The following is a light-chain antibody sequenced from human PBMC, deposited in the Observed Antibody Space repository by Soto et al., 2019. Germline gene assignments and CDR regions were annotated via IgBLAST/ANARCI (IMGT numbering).Light chain of an antibody. Sequence: EIVLTQSPATLSLSPGERATLSCRASQSVSSYLAWYQQKPGQAPRLLIYDASNRATGIPARFSGSGSGTNFTLTISSLEYEDFAVYYCQQRSNFSFGPGTKVDIK. CDR3: QQRSNFS. CDR2: DAS. CDR1: QSVSSY. V-gene: IGKV3-11*01. J-gene: IGKJ3*01.